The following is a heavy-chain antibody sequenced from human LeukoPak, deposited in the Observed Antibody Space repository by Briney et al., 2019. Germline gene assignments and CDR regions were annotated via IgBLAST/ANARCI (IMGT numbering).Heavy chain of an antibody. CDR3: ARDLGYSSSSSGPFDP. J-gene: IGHJ5*02. CDR2: INESGST. D-gene: IGHD6-6*01. V-gene: IGHV4-34*01. CDR1: GGSFSGYY. Sequence: SETLSLTCGVSGGSFSGYYWSWIRQSPGKGLEWIGEINESGSTDYNPSLMSRVTILLDTSKNHFSLKLSSMTAADTAVYYCARDLGYSSSSSGPFDPWGQGTLVIVSS.